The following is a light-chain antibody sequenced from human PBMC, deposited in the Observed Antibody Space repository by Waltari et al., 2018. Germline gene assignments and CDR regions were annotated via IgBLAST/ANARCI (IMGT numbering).Light chain of an antibody. Sequence: QSALPQPPSASRSPGQSVTTSCPGTSSDIAASNIVPWYQHHPGNAPKRIIYEVTQRPSGVPDRFSGSKSGNTASLTVSGLQAEDEADYYCASFVGTNNFRVFGGGTRVTVL. V-gene: IGLV2-8*01. CDR1: SSDIAASNI. J-gene: IGLJ2*01. CDR3: ASFVGTNNFRV. CDR2: EVT.